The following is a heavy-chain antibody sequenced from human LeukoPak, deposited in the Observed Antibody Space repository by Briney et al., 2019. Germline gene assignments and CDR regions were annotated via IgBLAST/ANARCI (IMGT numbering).Heavy chain of an antibody. Sequence: GGSLRLSCAASGFTFINYAMSWVRQAPGKGLEWVSGIGGSGDSTHYADSVKGRFTISRDNSKNTVYLHMNSLTDEDTAVYFYAKDRTWEPAPSHFNYWGRGTLVTVSS. CDR1: GFTFINYA. V-gene: IGHV3-23*01. CDR2: IGGSGDST. CDR3: AKDRTWEPAPSHFNY. D-gene: IGHD1-26*01. J-gene: IGHJ4*02.